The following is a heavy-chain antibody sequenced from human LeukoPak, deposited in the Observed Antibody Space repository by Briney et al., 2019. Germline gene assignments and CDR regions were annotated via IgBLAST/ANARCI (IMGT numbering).Heavy chain of an antibody. CDR2: ISSSSSTI. CDR3: ARGVAARQVLFDY. D-gene: IGHD6-6*01. CDR1: GFTFSSYS. Sequence: PGGSLRLSCAASGFTFSSYSMNWVRQAPGKGLEWVSYISSSSSTIYYADSVKGRFTISRDNAKNSLYLQMNSLRAEDTAVYYCARGVAARQVLFDYWGQGTLVTVSS. J-gene: IGHJ4*02. V-gene: IGHV3-48*01.